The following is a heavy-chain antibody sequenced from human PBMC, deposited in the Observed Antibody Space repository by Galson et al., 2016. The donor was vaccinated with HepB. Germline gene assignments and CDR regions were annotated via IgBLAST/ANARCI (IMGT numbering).Heavy chain of an antibody. V-gene: IGHV3-30*18. Sequence: SLRLSCAASGFTFSDFGMHWVRQAPDKGLEWVAVISYGGSNKYYADSVEGRFTISRDNAKNTLYLQMNSLSAEDTAVYYCAKRFSSGWYPAYWGQGTLVTVSS. CDR2: ISYGGSNK. D-gene: IGHD6-19*01. CDR3: AKRFSSGWYPAY. CDR1: GFTFSDFG. J-gene: IGHJ4*02.